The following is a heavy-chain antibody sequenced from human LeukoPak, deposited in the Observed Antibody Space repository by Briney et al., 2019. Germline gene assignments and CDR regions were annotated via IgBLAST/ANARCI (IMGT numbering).Heavy chain of an antibody. CDR2: ISSSSSYT. CDR1: GFTFSDYY. V-gene: IGHV3-11*05. D-gene: IGHD3-22*01. J-gene: IGHJ5*02. Sequence: KPGGSLRLSCAASGFTFSDYYTSWIRQAPGKGLEWVSYISSSSSYTNYADSVKGRFTISRDNAKNSLYLQMNSLRAEDTAVYYCARVNYYDSSGYRSGWFDPWGQGTLVTVSS. CDR3: ARVNYYDSSGYRSGWFDP.